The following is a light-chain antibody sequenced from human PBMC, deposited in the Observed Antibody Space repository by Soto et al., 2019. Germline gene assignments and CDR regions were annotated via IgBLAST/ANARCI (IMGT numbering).Light chain of an antibody. J-gene: IGLJ2*01. Sequence: QSVLTQPPSVSGTPGQRVTMSCSGGRSNTGSNAVNWYQQIPGTAPKLLIYSNNHRPSGVPDRFSGSRSGTSASLAISEVQSEDEAFYYCAAWDDSLSGVVFGGGTKLTVL. V-gene: IGLV1-44*01. CDR3: AAWDDSLSGVV. CDR2: SNN. CDR1: RSNTGSNA.